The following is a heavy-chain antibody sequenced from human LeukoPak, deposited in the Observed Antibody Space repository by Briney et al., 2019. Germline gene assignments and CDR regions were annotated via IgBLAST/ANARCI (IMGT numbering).Heavy chain of an antibody. J-gene: IGHJ3*02. Sequence: GGSLTLSCTASGFTFSNSAMNWVRQSPGKGLEWISTTSNTGGSTNYADSVKGRFSISRDNSESMLYLHVYSLGAEDTAIYYCVKSAGKDGYRDVFDIWGQGTMVTVSS. CDR2: TSNTGGST. CDR1: GFTFSNSA. CDR3: VKSAGKDGYRDVFDI. D-gene: IGHD5-24*01. V-gene: IGHV3-23*01.